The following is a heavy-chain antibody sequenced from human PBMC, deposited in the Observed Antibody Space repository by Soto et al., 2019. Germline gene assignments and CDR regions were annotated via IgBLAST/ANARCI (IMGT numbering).Heavy chain of an antibody. Sequence: PSETLSLTCTVSGGSISSYYWSWIRQPPGKGLEWIGYIYYSGSTNYNPSLKSRVTISVDTSKKQFSLKLTSVTAADTAVYYCERGGYSYGRDYGMDVWGQGTKVTVSS. CDR1: GGSISSYY. CDR3: ERGGYSYGRDYGMDV. V-gene: IGHV4-59*01. D-gene: IGHD5-18*01. CDR2: IYYSGST. J-gene: IGHJ6*02.